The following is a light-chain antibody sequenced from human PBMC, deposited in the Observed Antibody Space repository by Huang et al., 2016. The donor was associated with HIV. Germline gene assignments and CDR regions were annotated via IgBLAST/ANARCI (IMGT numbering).Light chain of an antibody. CDR3: QQYHYWPPVT. V-gene: IGKV3-15*01. CDR2: GKS. J-gene: IGKJ1*01. CDR1: QSVTHS. Sequence: IVMTQSPDTLSVSPGERATLSCRAGQSVTHSLACYQQKPGKAPRLLIYGKSTRATGIPGRFSGSGSGTDFTLTISSLQSDDFGVYYCQQYHYWPPVTFGQGTKVEI.